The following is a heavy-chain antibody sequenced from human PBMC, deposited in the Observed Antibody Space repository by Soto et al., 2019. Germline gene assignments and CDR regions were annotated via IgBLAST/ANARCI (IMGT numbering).Heavy chain of an antibody. CDR1: GGSISGYY. CDR3: ARSGSYGGFFAN. V-gene: IGHV4-59*01. D-gene: IGHD1-26*01. J-gene: IGHJ4*02. CDR2: IYYSGST. Sequence: PSETLSLTCTVSGGSISGYYWSWIRQPPGKGLEWIGYIYYSGSTNYNPSLKSRVTISVDTSKNQFSLRVSSLTAADTAVHYCARSGSYGGFFANWGQGNLVTVSS.